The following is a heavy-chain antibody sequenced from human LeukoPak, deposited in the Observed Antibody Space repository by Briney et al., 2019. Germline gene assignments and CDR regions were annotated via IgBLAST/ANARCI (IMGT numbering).Heavy chain of an antibody. CDR3: AKEDVMVGAFDI. J-gene: IGHJ3*02. Sequence: GGSLRLSCAASGFTINRHAMSWVRQAPGKGLEWVAGISESGRSTNYGDSVKGRFSISRDNSKNTLYLQMNSLRAEDTAVYYCAKEDVMVGAFDIWGQGTMVTVSS. D-gene: IGHD3-10*01. V-gene: IGHV3-23*01. CDR1: GFTINRHA. CDR2: ISESGRST.